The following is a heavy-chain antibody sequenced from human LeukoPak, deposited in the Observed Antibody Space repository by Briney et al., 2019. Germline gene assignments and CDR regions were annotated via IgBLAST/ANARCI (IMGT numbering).Heavy chain of an antibody. CDR2: IKEDGSVK. CDR1: GFTFSSYW. Sequence: GGSLRLSCAASGFTFSSYWVHWVRQAPGKGLEWVANIKEDGSVKHSVDSVKGRFTISRDNAKNSLSLQMNSLRAEDTGVYYCAREGSGLDYWGQGILVTVSS. D-gene: IGHD3-3*01. CDR3: AREGSGLDY. J-gene: IGHJ4*02. V-gene: IGHV3-7*01.